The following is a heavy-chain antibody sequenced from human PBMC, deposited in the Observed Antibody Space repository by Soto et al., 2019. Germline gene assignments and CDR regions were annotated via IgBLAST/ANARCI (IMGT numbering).Heavy chain of an antibody. J-gene: IGHJ5*02. CDR3: ATGDHLGPKTAYAFDP. V-gene: IGHV6-1*01. CDR2: TYVRSKSYN. Sequence: PSQTLSLTCAISGDSVSINTASWNSIRQSRSRGLEWLGRTYVRSKSYNDYSVSVKSRIIINPDTSNNQFSVQLNSVTPEYTPVYFCATGDHLGPKTAYAFDPWGQGTMVTVSS. D-gene: IGHD4-17*01. CDR1: GDSVSINTAS.